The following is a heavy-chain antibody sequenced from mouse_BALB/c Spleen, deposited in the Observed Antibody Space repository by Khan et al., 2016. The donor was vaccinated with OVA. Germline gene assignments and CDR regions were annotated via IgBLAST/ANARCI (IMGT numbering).Heavy chain of an antibody. J-gene: IGHJ3*01. CDR3: TRLAYYYDSEGFAY. Sequence: EEKLVESGGDLVKPGGSLKLSCAASGFTFSTYGMSWVRQTPDKRLEWVATVSTGGGYTYYPDSVKGRFTISRDNAKNTLYLQMSGLKSEDTAIFYCTRLAYYYDSEGFAYWGQGTLVTVSA. CDR1: GFTFSTYG. V-gene: IGHV5-6*01. CDR2: VSTGGGYT. D-gene: IGHD1-1*01.